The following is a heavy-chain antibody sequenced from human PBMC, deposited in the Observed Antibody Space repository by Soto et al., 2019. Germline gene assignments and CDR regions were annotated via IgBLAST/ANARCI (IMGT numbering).Heavy chain of an antibody. Sequence: PSETLSLTCTVSGGSISSGDYYWSWIRQPPGKGLEWIGYIYYSGSTYYNPSLKSRVTISVDTSKNQFSLKLSSVTAADTAVYYCARGDTIFGVKFDPWGQGTLVTVSS. D-gene: IGHD3-3*01. CDR3: ARGDTIFGVKFDP. CDR2: IYYSGST. J-gene: IGHJ5*02. V-gene: IGHV4-30-4*01. CDR1: GGSISSGDYY.